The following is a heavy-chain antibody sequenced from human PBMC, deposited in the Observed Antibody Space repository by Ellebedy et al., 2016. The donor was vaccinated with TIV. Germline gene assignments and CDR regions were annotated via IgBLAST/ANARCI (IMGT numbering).Heavy chain of an antibody. CDR1: GGSFSPYY. D-gene: IGHD3-10*01. CDR3: ARSGTLARYYYGMDA. Sequence: MPSETLSLTCTVSGGSFSPYYWSWIRQPPGKGPEWIAFIYYSGGTRYNPSLESRVTISVDTPKNQFSLKLSSVTAADTAVYYCARSGTLARYYYGMDAWGPGTTVTVSS. CDR2: IYYSGGT. J-gene: IGHJ6*02. V-gene: IGHV4-59*01.